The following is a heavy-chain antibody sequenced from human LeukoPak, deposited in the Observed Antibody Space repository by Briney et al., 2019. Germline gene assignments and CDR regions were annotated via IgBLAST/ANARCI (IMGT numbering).Heavy chain of an antibody. CDR1: GFTFSSYS. D-gene: IGHD6-13*01. CDR2: ISSSSSYI. CDR3: ATSEAAPNAFDI. J-gene: IGHJ3*02. V-gene: IGHV3-21*04. Sequence: GGSLRLSCAASGFTFSSYSMNWVRQAPGKGLEWVSSISSSSSYIYYADSVKGRFTISRDNAKNSLYLQMNSLRAEDTAVYYCATSEAAPNAFDIWGQGTMVTVSS.